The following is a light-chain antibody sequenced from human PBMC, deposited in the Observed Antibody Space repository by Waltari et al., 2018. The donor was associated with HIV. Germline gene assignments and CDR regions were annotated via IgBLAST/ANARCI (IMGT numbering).Light chain of an antibody. V-gene: IGLV1-44*01. J-gene: IGLJ3*02. Sequence: QSVLTQPPSASGTPGQRVTISCSGGSSNIGTNTVNWYQQLPGAAPKLLVYNYNQRPSGVPDRFSASKSGTSASLAISGLHSEDEADYYCATWDDSLNGWVFGGGTKLAV. CDR1: SSNIGTNT. CDR3: ATWDDSLNGWV. CDR2: NYN.